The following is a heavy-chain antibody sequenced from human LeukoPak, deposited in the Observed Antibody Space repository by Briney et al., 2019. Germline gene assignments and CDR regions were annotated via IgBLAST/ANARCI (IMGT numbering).Heavy chain of an antibody. CDR2: IWSDGSNQ. CDR3: AKDAQRGFDYSNSLEY. Sequence: GGSLRLSCAASGFTFSHYAMHWVRQAPGKGLEWVAVIWSDGSNQFYADPVKGRFTISRDDSQKTVFLQMNSLRAEDTAIDYCAKDAQRGFDYSNSLEYWGQGTLVTVSS. V-gene: IGHV3-33*06. D-gene: IGHD4-11*01. J-gene: IGHJ4*02. CDR1: GFTFSHYA.